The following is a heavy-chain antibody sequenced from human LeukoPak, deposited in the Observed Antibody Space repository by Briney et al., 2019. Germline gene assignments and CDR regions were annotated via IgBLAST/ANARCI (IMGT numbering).Heavy chain of an antibody. J-gene: IGHJ6*02. D-gene: IGHD3-22*01. Sequence: SVKVSCKASGYTFTGYYMHWVRQTPGQGLEWMGGIIPIFGTANYAQKFQGRVTITADESTSTAYMELSSLRSEDTAVYYCARVSHSSGYLYGMDVWGQGTTVTVSS. CDR2: IIPIFGTA. CDR1: GYTFTGYY. CDR3: ARVSHSSGYLYGMDV. V-gene: IGHV1-69*13.